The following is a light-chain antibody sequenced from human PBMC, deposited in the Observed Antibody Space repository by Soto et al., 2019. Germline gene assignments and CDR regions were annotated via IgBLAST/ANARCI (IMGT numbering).Light chain of an antibody. Sequence: QAVVTQPPSASGTPGQRVTISCSGSSSNIGKNSVYWYQQLPGTAPKLLIYKNDQRPSGVPYRFSGSKSGTSASLAISGLRSEDEADYYCAAWDDSLRAYVFGIGTKLTVL. CDR2: KND. CDR1: SSNIGKNS. CDR3: AAWDDSLRAYV. V-gene: IGLV1-47*01. J-gene: IGLJ1*01.